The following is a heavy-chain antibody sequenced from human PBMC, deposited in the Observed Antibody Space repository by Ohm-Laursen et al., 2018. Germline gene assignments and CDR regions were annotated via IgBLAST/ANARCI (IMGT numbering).Heavy chain of an antibody. Sequence: GSLRLSCTASGFTFSSYSMNWVRQAPGKGLEWVSSISSSSSYIYYADSVKGRFTISRDNAKNSLYLQMNSLRAEDTAVYYCVVVADTGYYDSSGYSPSFDYWGQGTLVTVSS. V-gene: IGHV3-21*01. D-gene: IGHD3-22*01. CDR3: VVVADTGYYDSSGYSPSFDY. CDR1: GFTFSSYS. J-gene: IGHJ4*02. CDR2: ISSSSSYI.